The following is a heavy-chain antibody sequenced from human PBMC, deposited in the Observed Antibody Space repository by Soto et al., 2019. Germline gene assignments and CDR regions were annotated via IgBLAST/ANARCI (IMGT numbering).Heavy chain of an antibody. CDR1: GYTFTSYY. Sequence: ASVKVSCKASGYTFTSYYMHWVRQAPGQGLEWMGWISAYNGNTNYAQKLQGRVTMTTDTSTSTAYMELRSLRSDDTAVYYCARDQGDPGLTTVTTPHDDWGQGTLVTVSS. J-gene: IGHJ4*02. V-gene: IGHV1-18*04. CDR3: ARDQGDPGLTTVTTPHDD. CDR2: ISAYNGNT. D-gene: IGHD4-17*01.